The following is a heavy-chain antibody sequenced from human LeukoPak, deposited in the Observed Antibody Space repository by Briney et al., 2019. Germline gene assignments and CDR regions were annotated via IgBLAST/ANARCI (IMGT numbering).Heavy chain of an antibody. CDR3: ARVREAYNNPFFDS. CDR1: GGSISSYY. CDR2: IYTSGST. V-gene: IGHV4-4*07. J-gene: IGHJ4*02. D-gene: IGHD4-11*01. Sequence: SETLSLTCTVSGGSISSYYWSWIRQPAGKGLEWIGRIYTSGSTNYNPSLKSRVTMSVDTSKNQFSLKLSSVTAADTAVYYCARVREAYNNPFFDSWGQGTLDTVSS.